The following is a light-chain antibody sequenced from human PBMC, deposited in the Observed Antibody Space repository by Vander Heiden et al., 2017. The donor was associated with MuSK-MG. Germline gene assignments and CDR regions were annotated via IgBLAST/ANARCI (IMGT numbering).Light chain of an antibody. Sequence: DIPMTPSPSSLSTPVGDTVTLTRQASHDSNSYLNWYQQKPGKAPKLLIYDVSNLVTGVPSRFSGSGSGTDFTLTISSLQPEDVATYYCIQDNNLPLTFGGGTKVEI. J-gene: IGKJ4*01. V-gene: IGKV1-33*01. CDR2: DVS. CDR1: HDSNSY. CDR3: IQDNNLPLT.